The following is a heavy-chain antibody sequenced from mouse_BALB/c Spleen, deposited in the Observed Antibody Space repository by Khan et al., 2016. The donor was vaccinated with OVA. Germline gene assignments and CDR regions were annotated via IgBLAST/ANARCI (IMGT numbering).Heavy chain of an antibody. CDR1: GYSFTSYY. D-gene: IGHD2-2*01. J-gene: IGHJ3*01. V-gene: IGHV1S135*01. CDR2: IDPFSGGT. CDR3: ARHGFVAWFTY. Sequence: VQLQQSGPELMKPGASVKISCKASGYSFTSYYIHWMMQSHGKSLEWIGYIDPFSGGTTYNQKFKGQATLTVDKSSSTAYILLSNLTSEDSAVYCCARHGFVAWFTYWGQGTLVTVSA.